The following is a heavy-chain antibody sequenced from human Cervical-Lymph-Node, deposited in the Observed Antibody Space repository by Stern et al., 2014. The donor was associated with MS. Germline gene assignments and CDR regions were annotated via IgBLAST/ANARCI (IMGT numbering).Heavy chain of an antibody. D-gene: IGHD4-17*01. V-gene: IGHV5-51*03. Sequence: EVQLVQSGAEVEKPGDSLKISCKGSGYSFTKSWIGWVRQMPGKGLEWMGFIYPGDSDTRYSPSFQGQVTIPADKSINTAYLQWSSLKASDTAIYYCARLKGSLTRGTYFDFWGQGTLVSVSS. CDR2: IYPGDSDT. CDR3: ARLKGSLTRGTYFDF. J-gene: IGHJ4*02. CDR1: GYSFTKSW.